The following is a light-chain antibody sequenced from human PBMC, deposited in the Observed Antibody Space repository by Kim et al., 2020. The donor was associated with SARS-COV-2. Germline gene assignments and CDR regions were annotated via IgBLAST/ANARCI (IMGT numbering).Light chain of an antibody. CDR1: QSVSSN. V-gene: IGKV3-15*01. CDR3: QQYNNWPRT. CDR2: GAS. Sequence: EIVMTQSPATLSVSLGERATLSCRASQSVSSNLAWYQQKPGQAPRLLIYGASTRATGIPARFSGSGSGTEFTLTISSLQSEDFAVYYCQQYNNWPRTFGQGTKVDIK. J-gene: IGKJ1*01.